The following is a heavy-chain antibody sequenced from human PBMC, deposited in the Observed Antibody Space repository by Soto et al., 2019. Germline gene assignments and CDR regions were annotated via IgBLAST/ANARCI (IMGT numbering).Heavy chain of an antibody. CDR2: IKSKTDGGTT. Sequence: PGGSLRLSCAASGFTFSNAWMNWVRQAPGKGLERVGRIKSKTDGGTTDYAAPVKGRFTISRDDSKNTLYLQMNSLKTEDTAVYYCTTDMSYCSSTSCYLPYGMDVWGQGTTVTVSS. J-gene: IGHJ6*02. CDR3: TTDMSYCSSTSCYLPYGMDV. CDR1: GFTFSNAW. D-gene: IGHD2-2*01. V-gene: IGHV3-15*07.